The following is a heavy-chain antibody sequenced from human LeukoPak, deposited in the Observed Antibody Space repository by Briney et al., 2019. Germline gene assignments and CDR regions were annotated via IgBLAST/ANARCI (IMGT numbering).Heavy chain of an antibody. Sequence: SETLSLTCTVSGASISSSSYYWAWIRQSPGKGLEWIGSIFHSGIPYSKMSLRSRVAISVDTSKNQFSLKLSSVTVADTAVYYCARGVRGSTSWNSYYNYFYLDVWGKGTTVTVSS. D-gene: IGHD1-7*01. V-gene: IGHV4-39*07. CDR1: GASISSSSYY. J-gene: IGHJ6*03. CDR3: ARGVRGSTSWNSYYNYFYLDV. CDR2: IFHSGIP.